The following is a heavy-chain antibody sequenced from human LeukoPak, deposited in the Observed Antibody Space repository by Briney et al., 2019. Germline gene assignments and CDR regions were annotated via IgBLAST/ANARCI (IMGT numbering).Heavy chain of an antibody. D-gene: IGHD6-19*01. Sequence: SETLSLTCTVSGGSISSYYWSWIRQPPGKGLEWIGYTYYSGSTNYNPSLKSRVTISVDTSKNQFSLKLSSVTAADTAVYYCARALGWPEDYWGQGTLVTVSS. J-gene: IGHJ4*02. CDR3: ARALGWPEDY. CDR1: GGSISSYY. CDR2: TYYSGST. V-gene: IGHV4-59*01.